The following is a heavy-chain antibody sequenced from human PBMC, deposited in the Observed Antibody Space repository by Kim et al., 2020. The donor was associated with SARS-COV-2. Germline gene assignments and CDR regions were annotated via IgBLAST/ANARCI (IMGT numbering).Heavy chain of an antibody. CDR1: GFTFSDHA. J-gene: IGHJ3*02. Sequence: GGSLRLSCAASGFTFSDHAMTWVRQAPGEGLEWVLGIGGNGATTYYAGSVKGRFTISRDNSKNALYLQMSSLRVEDTAVYYCARDRAKNTGGHHTFDIWGQGTMVTVSS. CDR3: ARDRAKNTGGHHTFDI. D-gene: IGHD2-8*02. CDR2: IGGNGATT. V-gene: IGHV3-23*01.